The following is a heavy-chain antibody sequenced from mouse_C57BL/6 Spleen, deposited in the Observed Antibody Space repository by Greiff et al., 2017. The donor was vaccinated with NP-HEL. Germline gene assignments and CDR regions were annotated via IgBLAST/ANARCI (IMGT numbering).Heavy chain of an antibody. CDR3: ASGGDYYGSSYGYFDV. CDR2: INPGSGGT. CDR1: GYAFTNYL. D-gene: IGHD1-1*01. V-gene: IGHV1-54*01. J-gene: IGHJ1*03. Sequence: VQLQQSGAELVRPGTSVKVSCKASGYAFTNYLIEWVKQRPGQGLEWIGVINPGSGGTNYNEKFKGKATLTADKSSSTAYMQLSSLTSEDSAVYVCASGGDYYGSSYGYFDVWGTGTTVTVSS.